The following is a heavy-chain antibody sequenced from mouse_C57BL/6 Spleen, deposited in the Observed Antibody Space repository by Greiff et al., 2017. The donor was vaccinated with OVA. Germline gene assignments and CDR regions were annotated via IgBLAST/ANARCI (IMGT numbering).Heavy chain of an antibody. Sequence: EVQRVESEGGLVQPGRSLKLSCTASGFTFSDYYMAWVRQVPEKGLAWVANINYDGSSTYYLDSLKSRFIISRDNAKNILYLQMSSLKSEDTATYYCARVDYDEGYFDVWGTGTTVTVSS. J-gene: IGHJ1*03. CDR3: ARVDYDEGYFDV. CDR1: GFTFSDYY. V-gene: IGHV5-16*01. D-gene: IGHD2-4*01. CDR2: INYDGSST.